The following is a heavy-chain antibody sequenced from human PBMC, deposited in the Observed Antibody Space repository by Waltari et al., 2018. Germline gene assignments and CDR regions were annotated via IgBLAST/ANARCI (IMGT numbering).Heavy chain of an antibody. V-gene: IGHV4-38-2*01. CDR3: ARISGSYSNYFDY. CDR2: IYHSGSN. CDR1: GYSISSGYY. Sequence: QVQLQESGPGLVKPSETLSLTCAVSGYSISSGYYWGWIRQPPGKGLEWIGSIYHSGSNYYNPSLKSRVTISVDTSKNQFSLKLSSVTAADTAVYYCARISGSYSNYFDYWGQGTLVTVSS. J-gene: IGHJ4*02. D-gene: IGHD1-26*01.